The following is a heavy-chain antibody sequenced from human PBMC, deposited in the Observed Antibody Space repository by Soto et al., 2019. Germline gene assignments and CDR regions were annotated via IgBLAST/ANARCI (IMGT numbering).Heavy chain of an antibody. J-gene: IGHJ5*02. Sequence: PSETLSLTCTISGHSFSPNYWAWIRQPPGKGLEWIGYIYYAGTTSYNPSLKSRVSITLETSKSQFSLRLTSVTASDTAVYYCAILGAYYQSLDPWGQGTLVTVSS. CDR1: GHSFSPNY. CDR3: AILGAYYQSLDP. V-gene: IGHV4-59*08. D-gene: IGHD2-21*01. CDR2: IYYAGTT.